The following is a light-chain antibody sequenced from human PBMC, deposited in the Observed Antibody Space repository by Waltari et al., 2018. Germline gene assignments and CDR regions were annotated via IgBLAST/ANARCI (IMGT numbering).Light chain of an antibody. CDR1: SSDVGGYNY. V-gene: IGLV2-8*01. CDR3: SSYAGGSWV. J-gene: IGLJ3*02. CDR2: EVT. Sequence: SALTQPPSASGSPGQSVTISCTGTSSDVGGYNYVSWYQQHPGKAPKLMIYEVTKRPSGVPDRFSGSKSGNTASLTVSGLQTEGEADYYCSSYAGGSWVFGGGTKLTVL.